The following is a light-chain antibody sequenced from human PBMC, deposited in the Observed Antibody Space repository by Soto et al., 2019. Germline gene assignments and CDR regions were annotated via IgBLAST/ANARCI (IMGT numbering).Light chain of an antibody. CDR2: GNS. CDR1: SSNIGAGYD. V-gene: IGLV1-40*01. Sequence: QSVLTQPPSVSVAAGQRVTISCTGSSSNIGAGYDVHWYQQLPGTAPKLLIYGNSNRPSGVPDRFTGSKSGTSASLAITGLQAEDEADYYCQSYDISLSGWVLGGGTKLTVL. J-gene: IGLJ3*02. CDR3: QSYDISLSGWV.